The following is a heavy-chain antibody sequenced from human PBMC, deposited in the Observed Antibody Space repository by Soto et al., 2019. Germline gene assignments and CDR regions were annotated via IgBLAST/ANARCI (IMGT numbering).Heavy chain of an antibody. CDR2: INTDGSSK. J-gene: IGHJ4*02. V-gene: IGHV3-74*01. Sequence: GGSLRLSCVGSGFTFGSYWMHWVRQAPGKGLVWVSPINTDGSSKTYADSVKGRFTISRDNAKNTLYLQMNSLRAEDTAVYYCARGGTYSWDYFDYWGQGTLVTVSS. CDR1: GFTFGSYW. D-gene: IGHD3-16*01. CDR3: ARGGTYSWDYFDY.